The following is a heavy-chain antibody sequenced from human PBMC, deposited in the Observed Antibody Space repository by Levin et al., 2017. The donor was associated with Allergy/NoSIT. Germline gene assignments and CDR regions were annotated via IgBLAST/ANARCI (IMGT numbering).Heavy chain of an antibody. D-gene: IGHD2-15*01. CDR1: RFTFSSYS. Sequence: LSLSCAASRFTFSSYSMKWVRQAPEKGLEWVASISSSGDYVDYGDSVKGRFTISRDNAENSLYLQMNSLRAEDTAVYYCARDGGYCSGGRCYSGYYYGMDVWGQGTTVTVSS. CDR3: ARDGGYCSGGRCYSGYYYGMDV. V-gene: IGHV3-21*01. CDR2: ISSSGDYV. J-gene: IGHJ6*02.